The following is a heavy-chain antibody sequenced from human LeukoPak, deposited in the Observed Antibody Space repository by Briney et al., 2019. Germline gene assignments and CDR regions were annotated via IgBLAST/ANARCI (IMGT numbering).Heavy chain of an antibody. D-gene: IGHD5-18*01. V-gene: IGHV4-59*08. CDR1: RGSLSSYY. Sequence: SETLSLTCTISRGSLSSYYWSWIRQSPGKGPEWIGYIYYSGGTNYNPSRESRVTISVDRSTNQFSLKVRSVTAADTAVYYCARRRFSYGDNDAFDIWGQGTMVTVSS. CDR2: IYYSGGT. J-gene: IGHJ3*02. CDR3: ARRRFSYGDNDAFDI.